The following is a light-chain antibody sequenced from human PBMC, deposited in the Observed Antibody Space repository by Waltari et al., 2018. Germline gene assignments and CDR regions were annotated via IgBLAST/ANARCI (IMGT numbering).Light chain of an antibody. J-gene: IGKJ4*01. CDR3: QQRSNWPLT. CDR2: DAS. Sequence: EIVLTQSPATLSLSPGERATLSCRASQSVGSYLGWYQQKPGQAPRLLIYDASNGATGIPARFSGGGSGTDFTLTISSLEPEDFAVYYCQQRSNWPLTFGGGTKVEIK. CDR1: QSVGSY. V-gene: IGKV3-11*01.